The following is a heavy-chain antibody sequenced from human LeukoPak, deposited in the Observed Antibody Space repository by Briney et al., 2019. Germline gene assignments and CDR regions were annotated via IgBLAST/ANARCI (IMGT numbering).Heavy chain of an antibody. CDR2: IIPIFGTA. D-gene: IGHD5-12*01. CDR1: GGTFSSYA. V-gene: IGHV1-69*01. Sequence: GSSVKVSCKASGGTFSSYAISWVRQAPGQGLEWMGGIIPIFGTANYAQKSQGRVTITADESTSTAYMELSSLRSEDTAVYYCARGEWLRLEPHYYYGMDVWGKGTTVTVSS. J-gene: IGHJ6*04. CDR3: ARGEWLRLEPHYYYGMDV.